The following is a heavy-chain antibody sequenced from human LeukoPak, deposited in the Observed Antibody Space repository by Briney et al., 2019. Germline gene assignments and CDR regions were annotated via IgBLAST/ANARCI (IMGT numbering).Heavy chain of an antibody. D-gene: IGHD2-15*01. CDR1: GFSLSTSGVG. Sequence: GPTLVNPTQTLTLTCTFSGFSLSTSGVGVGWIRQPPGKALEWLALIYWDDDKRYSPSLKNRLSITKDTSQKQVVLTMTNMDPVDTATYHCAHGYCSGGSCYLFDYWGQGTLVTVSS. V-gene: IGHV2-5*02. CDR2: IYWDDDK. CDR3: AHGYCSGGSCYLFDY. J-gene: IGHJ4*02.